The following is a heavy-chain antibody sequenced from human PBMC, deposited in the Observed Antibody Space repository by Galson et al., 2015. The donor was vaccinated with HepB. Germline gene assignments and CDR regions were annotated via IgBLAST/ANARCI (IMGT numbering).Heavy chain of an antibody. Sequence: SLRLSCAASGFIFSHYGMHWVRQAPGKGLEWVAAIQSDGSREYYPDSVKGRFTISRDDSKNTVSLQMNSLGAEDTAVYYCARDSCLNPSCFDQWGQGTQVTVSS. CDR1: GFIFSHYG. CDR2: IQSDGSRE. J-gene: IGHJ4*02. CDR3: ARDSCLNPSCFDQ. V-gene: IGHV3-33*01. D-gene: IGHD2-2*01.